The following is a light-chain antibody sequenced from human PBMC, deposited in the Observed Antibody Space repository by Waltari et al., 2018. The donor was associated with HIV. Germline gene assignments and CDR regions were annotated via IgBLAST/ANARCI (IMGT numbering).Light chain of an antibody. CDR1: SSNHGSNY. J-gene: IGLJ1*01. CDR2: RNN. CDR3: AAWDDSLRGFYV. V-gene: IGLV1-47*01. Sequence: QSVLTQPPSASGTPGQRVTISCSGSSSNHGSNYVYWYQQLPGTAPKLLIYRNNQRPSGVPDRFSGSKSGTSASLAISGLRSEDEADYYCAAWDDSLRGFYVFGTGTKVTVL.